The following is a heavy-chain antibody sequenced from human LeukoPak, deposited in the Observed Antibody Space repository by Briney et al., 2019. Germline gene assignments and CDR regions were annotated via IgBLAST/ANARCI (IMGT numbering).Heavy chain of an antibody. CDR3: AREAGIAAAGPFDY. Sequence: SETLSLTCAVYGGSFSGYYWSWIRQPPGKGLEWIGEINHSGSTNYNPSLKSRVTISVDTSKSQFSLKLSSVTAADTAVYYCAREAGIAAAGPFDYWGQGTLVTVSS. CDR1: GGSFSGYY. V-gene: IGHV4-34*01. J-gene: IGHJ4*02. D-gene: IGHD6-13*01. CDR2: INHSGST.